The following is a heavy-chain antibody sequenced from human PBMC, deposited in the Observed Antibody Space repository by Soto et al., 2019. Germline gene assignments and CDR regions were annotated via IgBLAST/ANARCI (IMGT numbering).Heavy chain of an antibody. Sequence: GESLKISCKGSGYSFTSYWIYWMRQMPGKGLECVGIIYPDDSDIRYSPSFHGHVTISADRSSSTAFLQWSSLKASDTAIYYCARVPFVGYFDWLDPWGHGTLVTVSS. CDR1: GYSFTSYW. D-gene: IGHD1-26*01. CDR3: ARVPFVGYFDWLDP. CDR2: IYPDDSDI. V-gene: IGHV5-51*01. J-gene: IGHJ5*02.